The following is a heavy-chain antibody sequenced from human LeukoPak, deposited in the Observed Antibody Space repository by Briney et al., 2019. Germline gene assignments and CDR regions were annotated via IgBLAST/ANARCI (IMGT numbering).Heavy chain of an antibody. J-gene: IGHJ4*02. D-gene: IGHD3-22*01. CDR2: INHSGST. CDR1: GFTFSSYA. CDR3: ARTRRRNYYDSSGYYCFDY. Sequence: PGGSLRLSCAASGFTFSSYAMSWIRQPPGKGLEWIGEINHSGSTNYNPSLKSRVTISVDTSKNQFSLKLSSVTAADTAVYYCARTRRRNYYDSSGYYCFDYWGQGTLATVSS. V-gene: IGHV4-34*01.